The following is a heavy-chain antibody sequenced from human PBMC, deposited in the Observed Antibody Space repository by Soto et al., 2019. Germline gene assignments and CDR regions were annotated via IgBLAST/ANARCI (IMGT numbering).Heavy chain of an antibody. V-gene: IGHV4-59*01. Sequence: PSETLSLTCTVSGGSISSYYWSWIRQPPGRGLEWIGYIYSSGSTNYNPSLTSRVTISVDTSKNQFSLQLTSVTAADTAVYYCARGRTQTFDPWGQGTLVTVSS. J-gene: IGHJ5*02. CDR2: IYSSGST. CDR1: GGSISSYY. CDR3: ARGRTQTFDP.